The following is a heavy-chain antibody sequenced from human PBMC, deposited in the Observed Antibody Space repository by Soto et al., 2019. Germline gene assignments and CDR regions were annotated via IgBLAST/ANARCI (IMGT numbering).Heavy chain of an antibody. CDR1: GGSFSGYY. CDR2: INHSGST. V-gene: IGHV4-34*01. J-gene: IGHJ4*02. D-gene: IGHD3-10*01. CDR3: ARQNSPYYYGSGSYWNFDY. Sequence: SATLSITCAGYGGSFSGYYWSWIRQNQGKGLEWIGEINHSGSTNYNPSLKSRVTISVDTSKNQFSLKLSSVTAADTAVYYCARQNSPYYYGSGSYWNFDYWGQGTLVTVSS.